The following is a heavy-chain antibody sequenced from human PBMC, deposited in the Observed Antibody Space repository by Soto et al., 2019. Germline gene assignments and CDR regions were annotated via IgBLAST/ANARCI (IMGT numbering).Heavy chain of an antibody. CDR2: TSGSGGST. CDR1: GFTFSSFA. V-gene: IGHV3-23*01. Sequence: GGSLRLSCAASGFTFSSFAMSWVRQAPGKGLEWVSTTSGSGGSTYYAGSVKGRFTISRDNSKNTLYLQMISLRAEDTAIYYCAKDIVTTVVTGVLANFYYGMDVWGQGTTVTVSS. CDR3: AKDIVTTVVTGVLANFYYGMDV. D-gene: IGHD4-17*01. J-gene: IGHJ6*02.